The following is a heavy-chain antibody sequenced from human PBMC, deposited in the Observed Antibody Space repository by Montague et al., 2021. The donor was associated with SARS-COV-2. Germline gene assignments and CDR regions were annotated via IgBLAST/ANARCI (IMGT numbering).Heavy chain of an antibody. CDR2: VYYSGST. J-gene: IGHJ2*01. CDR1: GGSISSSSYY. CDR3: ARRPLTTMILVVITQPRRYFDL. D-gene: IGHD3-22*01. V-gene: IGHV4-39*01. Sequence: SDTLSLTCTVSGGSISSSSYYWGWIRQPPGKGPEWIGGVYYSGSTYYNPSLKSRVTISVDTSKNQFSLKLSSVTAADTAVYYCARRPLTTMILVVITQPRRYFDLWGRGTLVTVSS.